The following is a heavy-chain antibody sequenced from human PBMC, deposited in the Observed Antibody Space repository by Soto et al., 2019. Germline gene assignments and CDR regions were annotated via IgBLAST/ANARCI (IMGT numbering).Heavy chain of an antibody. J-gene: IGHJ4*02. CDR1: GFSRSINGVA. V-gene: IGHV2-5*02. Sequence: ITLKESGPTLVKPTQTLTLTCTFSGFSRSINGVAVGWIRQPPGQALEWLALIYWDDDQRYNPSLKNRLTITKDTSRNQVVLTMTNMDPVDTATYYCAHKRDVSRGFKYWGQGTLVTVSS. CDR2: IYWDDDQ. CDR3: AHKRDVSRGFKY.